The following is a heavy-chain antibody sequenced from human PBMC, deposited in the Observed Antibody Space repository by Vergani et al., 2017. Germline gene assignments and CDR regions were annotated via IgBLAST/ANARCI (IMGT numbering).Heavy chain of an antibody. V-gene: IGHV3-23*01. D-gene: IGHD4-17*01. CDR2: ISGSGGST. J-gene: IGHJ4*02. CDR1: GFTFSSYA. CDR3: ASHEGSYYGDYVRWGWGVRGVEGYFDY. Sequence: EVQLLESGGGLVQPGGSLRLSCAASGFTFSSYAMSWVRQAPGKGLEWVSVISGSGGSTYYSDSVKVRFTISIDNSKNTLYLQMNSLRAEDTAVYYCASHEGSYYGDYVRWGWGVRGVEGYFDYWGQGTLVTVSS.